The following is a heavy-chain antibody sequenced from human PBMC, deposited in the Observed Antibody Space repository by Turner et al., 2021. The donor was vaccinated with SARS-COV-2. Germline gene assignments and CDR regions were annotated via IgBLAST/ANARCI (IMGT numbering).Heavy chain of an antibody. CDR2: IWYDGSNK. V-gene: IGHV3-33*01. CDR1: GFTFSSYG. CDR3: AREAPGPMAFFDY. Sequence: QVQLVESGGGVVQPGRSLRLSCAASGFTFSSYGMHWVRQAQGKGLEWVAGIWYDGSNKYYADSVKGRITISRDNSKNTMYLQMNSLRAEDTAVYYCAREAPGPMAFFDYWGQGTLVTVSS. J-gene: IGHJ4*02. D-gene: IGHD2-8*01.